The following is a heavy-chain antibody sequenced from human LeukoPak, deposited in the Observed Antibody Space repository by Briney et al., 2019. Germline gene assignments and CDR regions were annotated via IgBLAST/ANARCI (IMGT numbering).Heavy chain of an antibody. CDR2: ISYDGSNK. CDR3: ARDRHCSSTSCYLYDAFDI. Sequence: GGSLRLSCAASGFTFRSYWMTWVRQYPGKGLEWVAVISYDGSNKYYADSVKGRFTISRDNSKNTLYLQMNSLRAEDTAVYYCARDRHCSSTSCYLYDAFDIWGQGTMVTVSS. V-gene: IGHV3-30-3*01. CDR1: GFTFRSYW. J-gene: IGHJ3*02. D-gene: IGHD2-2*01.